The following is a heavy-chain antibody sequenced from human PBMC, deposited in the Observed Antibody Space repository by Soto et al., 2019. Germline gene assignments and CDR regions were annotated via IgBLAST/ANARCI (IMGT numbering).Heavy chain of an antibody. V-gene: IGHV4-30-2*01. J-gene: IGHJ4*02. CDR2: IYHSGSF. D-gene: IGHD2-15*01. CDR3: VRTSGYCSGGTCFPFDY. Sequence: SETLSLTCDVSGGSISIGTYSWNWIRQPPGKGLEWIGYIYHSGSFYYNPSLKSRVTISIDRSKNQFSLNLSSVTAADTAVYYCVRTSGYCSGGTCFPFDYWGRGTLVTVSS. CDR1: GGSISIGTYS.